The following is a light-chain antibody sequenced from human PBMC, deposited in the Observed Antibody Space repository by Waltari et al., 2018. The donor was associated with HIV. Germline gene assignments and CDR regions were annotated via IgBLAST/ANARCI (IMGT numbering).Light chain of an antibody. J-gene: IGLJ3*02. CDR2: TNS. CDR1: GSPIRTPT. CDR3: AAWDDSLNGRV. V-gene: IGLV1-44*01. Sequence: QPVPTPPPSPPGLPGQQVPLPRSLSGSPIRTPTVHRYQQLPGTAPKLLIYTNSQRPSGVPDRFSGSKSGTSASLAISGLQSEDEADYYCAAWDDSLNGRVFGGGTKLTVL.